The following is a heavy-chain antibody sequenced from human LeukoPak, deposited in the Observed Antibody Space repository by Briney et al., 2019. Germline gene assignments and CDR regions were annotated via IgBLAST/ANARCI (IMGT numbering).Heavy chain of an antibody. D-gene: IGHD4-17*01. J-gene: IGHJ6*02. CDR1: GYTFTSYY. CDR3: ARAGDYGDYEEYGMDV. Sequence: ASVKVSCKASGYTFTSYYMHWVRQAPGQGLEWMGIINPSGGSTSYAQKFQGRVTITADESTSTAYMELSSLRSEDTAVYYCARAGDYGDYEEYGMDVWGQGTTVTVSS. CDR2: INPSGGST. V-gene: IGHV1-46*01.